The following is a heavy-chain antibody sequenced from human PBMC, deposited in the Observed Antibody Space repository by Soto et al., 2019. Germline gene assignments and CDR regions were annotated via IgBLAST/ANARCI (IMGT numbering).Heavy chain of an antibody. J-gene: IGHJ5*02. CDR2: IYDSGSI. V-gene: IGHV4-59*01. CDR3: ARSNYDILTGSRYNWFDP. D-gene: IGHD3-9*01. Sequence: SETLSLTCTVSGSSISGYFWSWLRQPPGKGLEWIGYIYDSGSINYNPSLKSRVTMSVDTSKNQFSLQLRSVTAADTAVYFCARSNYDILTGSRYNWFDPWGQGTLVTVSS. CDR1: GSSISGYF.